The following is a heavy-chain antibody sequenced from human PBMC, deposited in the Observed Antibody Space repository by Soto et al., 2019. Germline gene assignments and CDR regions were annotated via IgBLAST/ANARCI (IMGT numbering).Heavy chain of an antibody. CDR1: GFTFDDYA. CDR3: AKGGSYPFDY. J-gene: IGHJ4*02. D-gene: IGHD1-26*01. CDR2: ISWNSGSI. V-gene: IGHV3-9*01. Sequence: EVQLVESGGGLVQPGRSLRLSCAASGFTFDDYAMHWVRQAPGKGLEWVSGISWNSGSIGYADSVKGRFTISRDNAKNSLYLQMNSLRAEDTALYYCAKGGSYPFDYWGQGTLVTVSS.